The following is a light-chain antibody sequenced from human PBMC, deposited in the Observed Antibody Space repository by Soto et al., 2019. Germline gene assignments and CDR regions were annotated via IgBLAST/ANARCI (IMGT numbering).Light chain of an antibody. CDR2: DAS. V-gene: IGKV3-15*01. CDR1: QSVSSS. J-gene: IGKJ1*01. Sequence: EIVCTQYPGTLSLSPGERAPLSCRASQSVSSSLAWYQHKPGQAPRLLIYDASTRATGIPARFSGSGSGTEFTLTSSSLQSEDFALYYCQQYNNWPRTFGHGTKVDIK. CDR3: QQYNNWPRT.